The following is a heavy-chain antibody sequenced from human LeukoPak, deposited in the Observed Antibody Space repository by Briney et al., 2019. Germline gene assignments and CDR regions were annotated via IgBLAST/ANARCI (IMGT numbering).Heavy chain of an antibody. D-gene: IGHD1-26*01. V-gene: IGHV3-48*03. CDR1: GFTFSSYE. Sequence: GGSLRLSCAASGFTFSSYEMNWVRQAPGKGLEWVSYISSSGSTIYYADSVKGRFTISRDNAKNSLYLQMNSLRAEDTAVYYCARGWELVFDYWGQGTLVTVSS. J-gene: IGHJ4*02. CDR2: ISSSGSTI. CDR3: ARGWELVFDY.